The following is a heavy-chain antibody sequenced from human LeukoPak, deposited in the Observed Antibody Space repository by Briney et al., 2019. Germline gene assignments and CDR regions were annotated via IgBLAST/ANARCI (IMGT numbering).Heavy chain of an antibody. CDR1: GFNFRTYW. Sequence: PGGSLRLSCAASGFNFRTYWMHWVRQAPGKGLVWVSRISGDGSSTSYAGSVKGRFTISRGNAKNTLYLQMNSLRAEDTAVYYCARALDIVVVNDYWGQGTLVTVSS. CDR3: ARALDIVVVNDY. CDR2: ISGDGSST. D-gene: IGHD2-15*01. J-gene: IGHJ4*02. V-gene: IGHV3-74*01.